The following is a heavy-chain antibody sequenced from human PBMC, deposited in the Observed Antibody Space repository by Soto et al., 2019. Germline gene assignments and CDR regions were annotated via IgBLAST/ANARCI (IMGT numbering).Heavy chain of an antibody. CDR2: IIPILGIA. CDR1: GGTFSSYT. Sequence: QVQLVQSGAEVKKPGSSVKVSCKASGGTFSSYTISWVRQAPGQGLEWMGRIIPILGIANYAQKFQGRVTITADKATSSGYMEVSSLRPEDTAVYYGARGKGSLDYWGQGTLVTVSS. D-gene: IGHD3-16*02. J-gene: IGHJ4*02. V-gene: IGHV1-69*02. CDR3: ARGKGSLDY.